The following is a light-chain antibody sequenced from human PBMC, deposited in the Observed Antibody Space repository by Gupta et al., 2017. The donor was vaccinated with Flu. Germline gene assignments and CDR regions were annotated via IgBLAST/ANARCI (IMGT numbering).Light chain of an antibody. J-gene: IGKJ2*01. V-gene: IGKV1-8*01. CDR2: SAS. Sequence: AIRMTQSPSSFSASTGDRVTITCLASQGISRYLAWYQQKPGKAPKLLIYSASTLQSGVPSRFSGSGSGTDFTLTINGLQSEDFATYYCQQYYNYPTFGQGTKLEIK. CDR1: QGISRY. CDR3: QQYYNYPT.